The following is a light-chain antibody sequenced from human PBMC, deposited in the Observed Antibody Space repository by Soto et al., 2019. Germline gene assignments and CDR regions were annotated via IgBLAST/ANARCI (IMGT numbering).Light chain of an antibody. V-gene: IGKV1-39*01. Sequence: DIQMTQSPSSLSASVGDRVTITCRASQTISSYLNWYQQSPGKAPKLLIYAASSLQSGVPSRFSGSGSGTDFTLTISSLQPEDFATYYCHQSSNIPYTFGQGTKLEIK. CDR1: QTISSY. CDR3: HQSSNIPYT. J-gene: IGKJ2*01. CDR2: AAS.